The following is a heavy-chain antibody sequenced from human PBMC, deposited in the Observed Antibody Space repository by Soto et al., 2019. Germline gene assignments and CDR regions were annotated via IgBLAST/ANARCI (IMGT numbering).Heavy chain of an antibody. D-gene: IGHD1-7*01. Sequence: QAQLLQSGAEVKKPGASVKVSCKASGYTFINYFIHXVRQAPGQRLEWIGIVDPSRGSADYAQKFQGRVTMTTDASTRTVFMDLSSLRSEDTAVYYCARPLIGNTVDLWGQGTTVIVSS. CDR2: VDPSRGSA. J-gene: IGHJ3*01. CDR1: GYTFINYF. V-gene: IGHV1-46*01. CDR3: ARPLIGNTVDL.